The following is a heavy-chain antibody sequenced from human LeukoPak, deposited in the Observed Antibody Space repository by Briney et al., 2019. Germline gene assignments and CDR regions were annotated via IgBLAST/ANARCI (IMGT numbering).Heavy chain of an antibody. J-gene: IGHJ2*01. V-gene: IGHV3-64*01. CDR3: ARDTCGCGSGWHLYWYFDL. D-gene: IGHD6-19*01. CDR1: GFTFSDYA. CDR2: ISSSGGNI. Sequence: GGSLRLSCAASGFTFSDYAMHWVRQAPGKELEYVSAISSSGGNIHYANSVEGRFTISRDNSKNTLYPQMDSLRAEDMAVYYCARDTCGCGSGWHLYWYFDLWGRGTLVTVSS.